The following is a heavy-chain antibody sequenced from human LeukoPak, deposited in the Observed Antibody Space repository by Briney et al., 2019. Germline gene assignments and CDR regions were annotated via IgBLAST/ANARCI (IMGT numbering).Heavy chain of an antibody. Sequence: GGSLRLSCAASGFTFSGYNMNWVRQAPGKGLEWVSYISSSSSIKYYADSVKGRFTISRDNAKNSLYLQMNSLRAEDTAIYYCAREGGFGGYDLDYWGQGTLVTVSS. CDR1: GFTFSGYN. CDR2: ISSSSSIK. J-gene: IGHJ4*02. CDR3: AREGGFGGYDLDY. V-gene: IGHV3-48*01. D-gene: IGHD5-12*01.